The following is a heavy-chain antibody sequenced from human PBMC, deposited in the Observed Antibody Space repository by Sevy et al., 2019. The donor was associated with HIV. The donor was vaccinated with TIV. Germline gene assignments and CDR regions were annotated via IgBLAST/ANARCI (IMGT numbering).Heavy chain of an antibody. J-gene: IGHJ4*02. Sequence: GGSLRLSCTASGFTFGDYCMSWVRQAPGKGLEWVAFLKSDVYGGTVDHAASVGGRFVISRDYSKTIAYLQMNDLKTEDTGVYYCTRWKAAQSIFGYWGQGALVTVSS. CDR2: LKSDVYGGTV. CDR3: TRWKAAQSIFGY. V-gene: IGHV3-49*04. CDR1: GFTFGDYC. D-gene: IGHD6-13*01.